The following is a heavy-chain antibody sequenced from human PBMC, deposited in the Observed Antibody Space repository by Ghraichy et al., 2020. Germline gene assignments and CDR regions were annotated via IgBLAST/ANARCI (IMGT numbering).Heavy chain of an antibody. CDR2: IYPDDSDT. J-gene: IGHJ4*02. V-gene: IGHV5-51*01. CDR3: ARREAGSYLLY. CDR1: GYSFTNSW. Sequence: GESLNISCKASGYSFTNSWITWVRQMPGKGLEWMGIIYPDDSDTRYSPSFQGQVTISADKSISTAYLQWSSLKASDTAMYYCARREAGSYLLYWGQGTLVTVSS. D-gene: IGHD1-26*01.